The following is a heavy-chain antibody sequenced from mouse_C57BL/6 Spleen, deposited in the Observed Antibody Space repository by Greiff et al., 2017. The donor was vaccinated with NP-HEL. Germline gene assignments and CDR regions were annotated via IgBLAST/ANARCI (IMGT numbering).Heavy chain of an antibody. Sequence: VQLQQSGAELAKPGASVKLSCKASGYTFTSYWMHWVKQRPGQGLEWIGYINPSSGYTKYNQKFKGKATLTADKSSSTAYMQLSSLTYEDSAVYYCARSGFFAYWGQGTLVTVSA. CDR3: ARSGFFAY. CDR2: INPSSGYT. J-gene: IGHJ3*01. CDR1: GYTFTSYW. D-gene: IGHD3-1*01. V-gene: IGHV1-7*01.